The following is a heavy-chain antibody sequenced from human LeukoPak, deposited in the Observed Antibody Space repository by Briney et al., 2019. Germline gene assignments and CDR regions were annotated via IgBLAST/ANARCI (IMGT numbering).Heavy chain of an antibody. D-gene: IGHD3-22*01. Sequence: AGGSLRLSCAASGFTFSSYAMHWVRQAPGKGLEWVSSIISSSSYIYYADSVKGRFTISRDNAKDSLYLQMNSLRAEDTAVYYCARDRTYYYDSSGYYEGNWFDPWGQGTLVTVSS. CDR1: GFTFSSYA. V-gene: IGHV3-21*01. CDR3: ARDRTYYYDSSGYYEGNWFDP. CDR2: IISSSSYI. J-gene: IGHJ5*02.